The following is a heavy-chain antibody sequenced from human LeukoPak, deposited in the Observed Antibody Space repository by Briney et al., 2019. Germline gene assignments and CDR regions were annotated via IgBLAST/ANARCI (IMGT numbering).Heavy chain of an antibody. V-gene: IGHV3-23*01. Sequence: PGGSLRLSCAASGFTFRSYGMNWVRQAPGKGLEWVSAISGSGGSTYYADSGKGRFTIPRDNSKITLYLQMNSLRAEDTAVYYCAKDSWGYYDSSGYYVWLDPWGQGTLVTVSS. CDR2: ISGSGGST. CDR1: GFTFRSYG. CDR3: AKDSWGYYDSSGYYVWLDP. J-gene: IGHJ5*02. D-gene: IGHD3-22*01.